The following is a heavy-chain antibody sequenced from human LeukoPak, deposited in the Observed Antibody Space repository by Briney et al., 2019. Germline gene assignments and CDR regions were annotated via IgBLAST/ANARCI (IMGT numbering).Heavy chain of an antibody. D-gene: IGHD6-6*01. CDR2: IYHSGST. CDR1: GGSISSGGYY. V-gene: IGHV4-30-2*01. J-gene: IGHJ5*02. CDR3: ARDLGGSSSLFS. Sequence: SETLSLTCTVSGGSISSGGYYWSWIRQPPGKGLEWIGYIYHSGSTYYSPSLKSRVTISVDRSKNQFSLKLSSVTAADTAVYYCARDLGGSSSLFSWGQGTLVTVSS.